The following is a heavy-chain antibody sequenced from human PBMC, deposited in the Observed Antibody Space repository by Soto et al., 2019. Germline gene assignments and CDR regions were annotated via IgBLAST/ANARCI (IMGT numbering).Heavy chain of an antibody. CDR2: ISAYNGNT. Sequence: QVQLVQSGAEVKKPGASVKVSCKASGYTFTSYGISWVRQAPGQGLEWMGWISAYNGNTNYAQKLQGRVTMTTDTPASTDYIDRRSLSYNETAVYDCAREGEGADVYGYYYYGMGVWGQGTTVNVSS. CDR1: GYTFTSYG. J-gene: IGHJ6*02. V-gene: IGHV1-18*01. CDR3: AREGEGADVYGYYYYGMGV. D-gene: IGHD1-26*01.